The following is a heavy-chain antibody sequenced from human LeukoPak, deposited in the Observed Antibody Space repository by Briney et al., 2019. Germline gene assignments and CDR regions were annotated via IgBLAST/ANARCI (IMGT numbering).Heavy chain of an antibody. Sequence: PSETLSLTCTVSGGSISSGGYRWSWIRQHPGKGLEWIGYIYYSGSTYYNPSLKSRVTISVDTSKNQFSLKLSSVTAADTAVYYCARAGFYYYGSGARSGNWFDPWGQGTLVTVSS. CDR3: ARAGFYYYGSGARSGNWFDP. CDR1: GGSISSGGYR. CDR2: IYYSGST. J-gene: IGHJ5*02. D-gene: IGHD3-10*01. V-gene: IGHV4-31*03.